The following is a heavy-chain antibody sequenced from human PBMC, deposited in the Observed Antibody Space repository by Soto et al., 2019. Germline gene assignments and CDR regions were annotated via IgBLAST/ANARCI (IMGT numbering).Heavy chain of an antibody. V-gene: IGHV4-34*01. CDR2: INHSGST. J-gene: IGHJ4*02. D-gene: IGHD4-17*01. CDR3: ARGSGGDYEFDY. CDR1: GGSFSGYY. Sequence: SETLSLTCAVYGGSFSGYYWSWIRQPPGKGLEWIGEINHSGSTNYNPSFKSRVTISVDTSKNQFSLKLSSVTAADTAVYYCARGSGGDYEFDYWGQGTLVTVS.